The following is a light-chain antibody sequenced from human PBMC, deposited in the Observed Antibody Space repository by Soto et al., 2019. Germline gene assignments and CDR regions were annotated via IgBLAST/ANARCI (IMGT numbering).Light chain of an antibody. CDR2: DAS. J-gene: IGKJ5*01. CDR3: QQFTSYPIT. CDR1: QGISST. V-gene: IGKV1-13*02. Sequence: AVRLTQSPSSLSASVGGRATITCRASQGISSTLAWYQQKPGKAPKLLIYDASTLESGVPSRFSGSGSGTDFTLTISSLQPEDFATYYCQQFTSYPITFGQGTRLEIK.